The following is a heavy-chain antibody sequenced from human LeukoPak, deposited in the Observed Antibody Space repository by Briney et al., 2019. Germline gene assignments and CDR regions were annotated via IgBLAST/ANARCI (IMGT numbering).Heavy chain of an antibody. D-gene: IGHD2-15*01. V-gene: IGHV1-2*02. J-gene: IGHJ4*02. CDR2: INTNNGGT. CDR3: AREYCSSGNCYKVLDY. Sequence: ASVKVSCKASGYTFTGYYMHWVRQAPGQGLEWMGWINTNNGGTNYAQKFQGRVTMTRDTSISTAYMELSRLRFDDTAVYYCAREYCSSGNCYKVLDYWGQGTLVTVSS. CDR1: GYTFTGYY.